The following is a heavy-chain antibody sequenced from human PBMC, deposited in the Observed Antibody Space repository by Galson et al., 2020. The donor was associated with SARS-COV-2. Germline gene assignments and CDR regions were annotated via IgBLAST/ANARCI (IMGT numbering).Heavy chain of an antibody. V-gene: IGHV3-30*03. CDR3: AVNRALDS. CDR2: ITYDGSIK. Sequence: GESLKISFAASGFTFSSYSMHWVRQAPGKGLEWVAVITYDGSIKYSSDSVKGRFTISRDNSKNTLYLQMNSLRAEDAAVYYCAVNRALDSWGQGTMVSVSS. CDR1: GFTFSSYS. J-gene: IGHJ4*02.